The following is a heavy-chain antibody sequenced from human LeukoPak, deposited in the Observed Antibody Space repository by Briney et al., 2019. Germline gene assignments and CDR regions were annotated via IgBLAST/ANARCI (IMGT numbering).Heavy chain of an antibody. J-gene: IGHJ4*02. CDR1: GYTFTSYA. CDR2: INTNTGNP. V-gene: IGHV7-4-1*02. D-gene: IGHD3-22*01. CDR3: ARDLPEYYYDSRGYHY. Sequence: ASVKVSCKASGYTFTSYAMNWVRQAPGQGLEWRGWINTNTGNPTYAQGFTGRFVFSLDTSVSTAYLQISSLKAEDTAVYYCARDLPEYYYDSRGYHYWGQGTLVTVSS.